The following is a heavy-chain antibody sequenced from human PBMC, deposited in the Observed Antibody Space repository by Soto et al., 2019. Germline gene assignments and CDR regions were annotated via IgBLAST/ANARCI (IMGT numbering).Heavy chain of an antibody. CDR3: AKDWVPYYYDSSGFLDYYGMDV. J-gene: IGHJ6*02. V-gene: IGHV3-23*01. CDR1: GFTFSSYA. D-gene: IGHD3-22*01. CDR2: ISGSGGST. Sequence: PGGSLRLSCAASGFTFSSYAMSWVRQAPGKGLEWVSAISGSGGSTYYADSVKGRFTISRDNSKNTLYLQMNSLRAEDTAVYYCAKDWVPYYYDSSGFLDYYGMDVWGQGTTVTVSS.